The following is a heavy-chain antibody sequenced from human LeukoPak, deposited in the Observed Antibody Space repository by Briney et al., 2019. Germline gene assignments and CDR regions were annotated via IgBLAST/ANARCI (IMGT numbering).Heavy chain of an antibody. CDR2: IYSGGST. V-gene: IGHV3-53*01. CDR1: GFTVSSNY. J-gene: IGHJ6*02. CDR3: ARENWIPDYYYYGMDV. Sequence: PGGSLRLSCAASGFTVSSNYMSWVRQVPGKGLEWVSVIYSGGSTYYADSVKGRFTISRDNSKNTLYLQMNSLRAEDTAVYYCARENWIPDYYYYGMDVWGQGTTVTVSS. D-gene: IGHD1-1*01.